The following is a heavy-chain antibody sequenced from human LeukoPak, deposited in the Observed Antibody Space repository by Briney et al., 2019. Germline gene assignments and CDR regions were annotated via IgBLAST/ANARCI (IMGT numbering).Heavy chain of an antibody. CDR2: INTNTGNP. D-gene: IGHD2-2*02. V-gene: IGHV7-4-1*02. CDR1: GYTFSSYA. J-gene: IGHJ6*03. Sequence: ASVKVSCKASGYTFSSYAMNWVRQAPGQGLEWMGWINTNTGNPTYAQGFTGRFVFSLDTSVSTAYLQISSLKAEDTAVYYCARVDIVVVPAATPAHPYYYYNDVWGTGTTVTISS. CDR3: ARVDIVVVPAATPAHPYYYYNDV.